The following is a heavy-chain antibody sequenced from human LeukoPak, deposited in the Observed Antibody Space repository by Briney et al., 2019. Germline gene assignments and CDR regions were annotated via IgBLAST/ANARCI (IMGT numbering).Heavy chain of an antibody. J-gene: IGHJ4*02. D-gene: IGHD6-19*01. CDR3: AKDLGSGWYSGLDY. CDR2: ISYDGSNK. Sequence: PGRSLRLSCAASGFTFSSYGMHWVRQAPGKGLEWVAVISYDGSNKYYADSVKGRFTISRDNSKNTLYLQMNSLRAEDTAVYYCAKDLGSGWYSGLDYWGQGTLVTVSS. CDR1: GFTFSSYG. V-gene: IGHV3-30*18.